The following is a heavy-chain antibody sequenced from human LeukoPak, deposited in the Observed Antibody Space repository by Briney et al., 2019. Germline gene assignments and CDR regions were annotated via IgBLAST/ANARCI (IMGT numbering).Heavy chain of an antibody. CDR1: GFTFSSEW. CDR2: ISPDGSTT. V-gene: IGHV3-74*01. D-gene: IGHD3-22*01. Sequence: GGSLRLSCAASGFTFSSEWMHWVRQAPGRGLVWVSRISPDGSTTSYADSVKARFTISRDNARNTLFLQMNSLRAEDTAVYYCARDFYTNYYHSSGDDFDFWGQGTLVTVSS. CDR3: ARDFYTNYYHSSGDDFDF. J-gene: IGHJ4*02.